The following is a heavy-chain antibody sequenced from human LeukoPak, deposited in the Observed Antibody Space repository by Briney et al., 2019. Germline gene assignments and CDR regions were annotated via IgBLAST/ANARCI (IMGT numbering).Heavy chain of an antibody. V-gene: IGHV3-21*01. J-gene: IGHJ5*02. CDR1: GFTFSSYS. D-gene: IGHD6-19*01. Sequence: PGGSLRLYCAASGFTFSSYSMNWVRQAPGKGLEWVSSISSSSSYIYYADSVKGRFTISRDNAKNSLYLQMNSLRAEDTAVYYCARDGHYSSGWPVEDWFDPWGQGTLVTVSS. CDR3: ARDGHYSSGWPVEDWFDP. CDR2: ISSSSSYI.